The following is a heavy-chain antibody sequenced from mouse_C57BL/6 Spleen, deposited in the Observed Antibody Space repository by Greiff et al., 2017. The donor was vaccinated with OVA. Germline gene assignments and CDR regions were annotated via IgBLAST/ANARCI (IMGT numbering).Heavy chain of an antibody. CDR1: GYTFTSYW. J-gene: IGHJ4*01. V-gene: IGHV1-72*01. CDR3: ARSRTVVAPYAMDY. D-gene: IGHD1-1*01. Sequence: HVQLQPSGAELVKPGASVKLSCKASGYTFTSYWMHWVKQRPGRGLEWIGRIDPNSGGTKYNEKFKSKATLTVDKPSSTAYMQLSRLTSEDSAVYYCARSRTVVAPYAMDYWGQGTSVTVSS. CDR2: IDPNSGGT.